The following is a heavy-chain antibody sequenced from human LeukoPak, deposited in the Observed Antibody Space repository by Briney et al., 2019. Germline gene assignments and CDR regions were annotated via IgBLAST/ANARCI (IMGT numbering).Heavy chain of an antibody. V-gene: IGHV3-53*04. CDR2: IYSGGST. J-gene: IGHJ6*02. CDR1: GFTVSSNY. D-gene: IGHD3-9*01. CDR3: ARGRGYYDILTGYRGPHYYYGMDV. Sequence: GGSLRLSCAASGFTVSSNYMSWVRESPGKGREWVSVIYSGGSTYYADSVKGRFTISRHNSKNTLYIQMNSLRDEDTAVYYCARGRGYYDILTGYRGPHYYYGMDVWGQGTTVTVSS.